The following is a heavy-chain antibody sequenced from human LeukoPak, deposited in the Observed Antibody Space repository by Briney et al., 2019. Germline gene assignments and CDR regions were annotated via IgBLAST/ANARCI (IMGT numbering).Heavy chain of an antibody. J-gene: IGHJ4*02. D-gene: IGHD3-22*01. V-gene: IGHV3-23*01. CDR2: ISGSGGST. CDR1: GFTFSSYA. Sequence: GGSLRLSCAASGFTFSSYAMSWVRHTPGKGLEWVSAISGSGGSTYYADSVKGRFTISRDNSKNTLYLQMTSLRAEDTAVYYCAKEAAYDSSADYWGQGTLVTVSS. CDR3: AKEAAYDSSADY.